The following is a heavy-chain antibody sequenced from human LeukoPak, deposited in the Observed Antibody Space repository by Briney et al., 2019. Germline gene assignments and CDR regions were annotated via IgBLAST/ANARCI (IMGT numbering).Heavy chain of an antibody. D-gene: IGHD4/OR15-4a*01. CDR3: ARVRDEDAFDI. Sequence: KPSETLSLTCAVYGGSFSSYYWGWIRQPPGKGLEWIGSIYYSGSAYYNPSLKSRVTISVDTSKNQFSLKLSSVTAADTAVYYCARVRDEDAFDIWGQGTMVTVSS. CDR1: GGSFSSYY. CDR2: IYYSGSA. V-gene: IGHV4-39*01. J-gene: IGHJ3*02.